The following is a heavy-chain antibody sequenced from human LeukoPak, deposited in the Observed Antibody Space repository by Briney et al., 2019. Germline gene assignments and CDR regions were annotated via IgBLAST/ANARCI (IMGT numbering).Heavy chain of an antibody. CDR3: ASEYEFYGMDV. Sequence: GSSVKVSCKASGGTFSSYTISWVRQAPGQGLEWMGRIIPILGIANYAQKFQSRVPITADKSTSTAYMELSSLRSEDTAVYYCASEYEFYGMDVWGQGTTVTVSS. D-gene: IGHD3-3*01. J-gene: IGHJ6*02. CDR2: IIPILGIA. CDR1: GGTFSSYT. V-gene: IGHV1-69*02.